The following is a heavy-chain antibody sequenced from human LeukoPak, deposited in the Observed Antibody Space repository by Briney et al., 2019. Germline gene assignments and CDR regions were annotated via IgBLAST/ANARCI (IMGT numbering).Heavy chain of an antibody. J-gene: IGHJ4*02. D-gene: IGHD5-12*01. V-gene: IGHV3-23*01. CDR2: ISGSGGST. CDR3: AKLRRFSGYDRRYYFDY. Sequence: GGSLRLSCAASGFTFSSYAMSWVRQAPGKGLEWVSAISGSGGSTYYADSVKGRFTISRDNSKNTLYLQMNSLRAEDTAVYYCAKLRRFSGYDRRYYFDYWGQGTLVTVSS. CDR1: GFTFSSYA.